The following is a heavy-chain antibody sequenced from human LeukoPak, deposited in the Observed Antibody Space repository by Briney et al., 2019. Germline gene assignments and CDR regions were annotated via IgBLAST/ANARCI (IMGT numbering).Heavy chain of an antibody. CDR3: ARETHIAAAGTDYYYYGMDV. V-gene: IGHV1-8*01. CDR1: GYTFTSYD. Sequence: ASVTVSCKASGYTFTSYDINWVRQAAGQGLEWMGWMNPNSGNTDYAQKFQGRVTMTRNTSISTAYMELSSLRSEDTAVYYCARETHIAAAGTDYYYYGMDVWGQGTTVTVSS. J-gene: IGHJ6*02. CDR2: MNPNSGNT. D-gene: IGHD6-13*01.